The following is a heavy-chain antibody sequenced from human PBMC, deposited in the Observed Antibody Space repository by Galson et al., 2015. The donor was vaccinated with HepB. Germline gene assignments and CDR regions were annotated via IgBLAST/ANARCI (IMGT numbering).Heavy chain of an antibody. Sequence: SVKVSCKASGGTFSSYTISWVRQAPGQGLEWMGRIIPILGIANYAQKFQGRVTITADKSTSTAYMELSSLRSEDTAVYYCASEGGANSSSWYNNGMDVWGQGTTVTVSS. D-gene: IGHD6-13*01. J-gene: IGHJ6*02. CDR2: IIPILGIA. CDR1: GGTFSSYT. V-gene: IGHV1-69*02. CDR3: ASEGGANSSSWYNNGMDV.